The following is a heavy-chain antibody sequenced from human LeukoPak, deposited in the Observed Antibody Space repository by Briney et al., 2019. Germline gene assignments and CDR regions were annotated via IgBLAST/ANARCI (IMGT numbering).Heavy chain of an antibody. J-gene: IGHJ5*02. CDR1: GFTFDDYA. V-gene: IGHV3-9*01. Sequence: PGRSLRLSCAASGFTFDDYAMHRVRQAPGKGLEWVSYINWNSVAIGYADSVRGRFTISRDNAKNSLHLQMNSLRAEDTAVYYCAKASGSTWYRGWFDPWGQGTLVTVSS. CDR3: AKASGSTWYRGWFDP. CDR2: INWNSVAI. D-gene: IGHD6-13*01.